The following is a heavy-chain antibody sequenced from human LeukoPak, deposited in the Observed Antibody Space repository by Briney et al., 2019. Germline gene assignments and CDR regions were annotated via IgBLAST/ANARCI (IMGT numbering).Heavy chain of an antibody. CDR1: GFTFSSYA. Sequence: GGSLRLSCSASGFTFSSYAMHWVRQAPGKGLEYVSAISGNGGSTYYADSVKGRFTISRDNSKNTLYLQMSSLRAEDTAVYYRVKDAAAAGTASDYWGQGTLVTVSS. V-gene: IGHV3-64D*06. D-gene: IGHD6-13*01. J-gene: IGHJ4*02. CDR2: ISGNGGST. CDR3: VKDAAAAGTASDY.